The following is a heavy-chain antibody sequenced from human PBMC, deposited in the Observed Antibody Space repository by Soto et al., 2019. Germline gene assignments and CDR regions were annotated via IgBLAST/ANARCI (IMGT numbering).Heavy chain of an antibody. D-gene: IGHD6-19*01. CDR1: AYTFSDYN. CDR2: INPRNGDA. CDR3: ARHRFTSGSDYFDY. J-gene: IGHJ4*02. V-gene: IGHV1-2*02. Sequence: ASVKVSCKASAYTFSDYNLHWVRQAPGQGLEWMGSINPRNGDAVSAQKFQARIILTRDTSTTTAYMELSRLTSPDTAVYYCARHRFTSGSDYFDYWGQGTRVTAPQ.